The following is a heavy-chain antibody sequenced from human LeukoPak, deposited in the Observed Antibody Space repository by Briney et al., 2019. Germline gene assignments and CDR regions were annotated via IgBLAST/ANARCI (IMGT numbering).Heavy chain of an antibody. CDR2: IYYSGST. V-gene: IGHV4-34*09. CDR1: GGSFSGFY. Sequence: PSETLSLTCAIYGGSFSGFYWSWIRQSPGKGLEWIGYIYYSGSTYYNPSLKSRVTISVDTSKNQFSLKLSSVTAADTAVYYCARATTPNPYSGHWFDPWGQGTLVTVSS. D-gene: IGHD5-12*01. J-gene: IGHJ5*02. CDR3: ARATTPNPYSGHWFDP.